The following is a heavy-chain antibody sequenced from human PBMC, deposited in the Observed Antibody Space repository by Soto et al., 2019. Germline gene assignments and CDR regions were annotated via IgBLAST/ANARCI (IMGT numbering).Heavy chain of an antibody. V-gene: IGHV5-51*01. D-gene: IGHD3-22*01. CDR1: GYSFTSYW. Sequence: PGESLKISCKGSGYSFTSYWIGWVRQMPGKGLEWMGIIYPGDSDTRYSPSFQGQVTISADKSISTAYLQWSSLKASDTAMYYCASKYYYDSSGYYHTGLDAFDIWGQGTMVTVSS. J-gene: IGHJ3*02. CDR2: IYPGDSDT. CDR3: ASKYYYDSSGYYHTGLDAFDI.